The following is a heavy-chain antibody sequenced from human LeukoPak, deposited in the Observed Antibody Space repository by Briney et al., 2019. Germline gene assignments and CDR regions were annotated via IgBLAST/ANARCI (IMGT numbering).Heavy chain of an antibody. CDR2: INPNSGGT. J-gene: IGHJ4*02. CDR1: GYTFTGYY. Sequence: ASVKVSCKASGYTFTGYYMHWVQQAPGQGLEWMGWINPNSGGTNYAQKFQGRVTMTRDTSISTAYMELSRLRSDDTAVYYCARVLSENRVIQYYFDYWGQGTLVTVSS. D-gene: IGHD2/OR15-2a*01. CDR3: ARVLSENRVIQYYFDY. V-gene: IGHV1-2*02.